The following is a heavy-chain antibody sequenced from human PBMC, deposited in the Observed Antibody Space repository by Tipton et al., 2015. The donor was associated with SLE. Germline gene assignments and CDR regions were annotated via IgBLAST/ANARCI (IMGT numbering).Heavy chain of an antibody. CDR2: IYYSGST. CDR1: GCSISSYY. D-gene: IGHD6-19*01. V-gene: IGHV4-59*01. Sequence: LRLSCTVSGCSISSYYWSWIRQPPGKGLEWIGYIYYSGSTNYNPSLKSRVTISVDTSKNQFFLKLSSVTAADTAVYYCARDRKGSSRWSSFDYWGQGTLVTVSS. J-gene: IGHJ4*02. CDR3: ARDRKGSSRWSSFDY.